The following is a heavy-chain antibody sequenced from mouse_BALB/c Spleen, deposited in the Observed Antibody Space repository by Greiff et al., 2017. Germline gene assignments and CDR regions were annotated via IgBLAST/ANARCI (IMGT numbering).Heavy chain of an antibody. CDR3: ARGGVERWFAY. CDR1: GYTFTSYW. Sequence: QVQLKQSGAELVKPGASVKLSCKASGYTFTSYWMHWVKQRPGQGLEWIGEINPSNGRTNYNEKFKSKATLTVDKSTSTAYMQLSSLTSEESAVYYCARGGVERWFAYWGQGTLVTVSA. D-gene: IGHD1-1*01. V-gene: IGHV1S81*02. J-gene: IGHJ3*01. CDR2: INPSNGRT.